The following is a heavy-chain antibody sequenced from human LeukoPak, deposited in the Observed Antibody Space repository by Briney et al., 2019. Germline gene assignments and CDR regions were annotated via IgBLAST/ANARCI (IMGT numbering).Heavy chain of an antibody. CDR1: GFTFSSYD. Sequence: TGGSLRLSCAASGFTFSSYDMHWVRQATGKCLEWVSAIGTAGDTYYPGSVKGRFTISRENAKNSLYLQMNSLRAGDTAVYYCARAARLYGGYDYWGQGTLVTVSS. D-gene: IGHD5-12*01. V-gene: IGHV3-13*01. J-gene: IGHJ4*02. CDR2: IGTAGDT. CDR3: ARAARLYGGYDY.